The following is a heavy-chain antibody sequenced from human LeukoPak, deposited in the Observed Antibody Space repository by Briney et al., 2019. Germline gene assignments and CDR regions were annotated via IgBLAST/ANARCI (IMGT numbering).Heavy chain of an antibody. CDR1: GFTFSSYA. J-gene: IGHJ3*02. V-gene: IGHV3-23*01. CDR3: AREDLRPYYYDSSGPFDI. Sequence: GGSLRLSCAASGFTFSSYAMSWVRQAPGKGLEWVSAISGSGGSTYYADSVKGRFTISRDNSKNTLYLQMNSLRAEDTAVYYCAREDLRPYYYDSSGPFDIWGQGTMVTVSS. D-gene: IGHD3-22*01. CDR2: ISGSGGST.